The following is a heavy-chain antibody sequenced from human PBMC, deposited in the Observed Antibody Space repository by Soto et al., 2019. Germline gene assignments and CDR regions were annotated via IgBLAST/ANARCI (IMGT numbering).Heavy chain of an antibody. D-gene: IGHD3-22*01. J-gene: IGHJ6*02. CDR1: GFTFSSYA. CDR3: ANIYDSRPYGMDV. Sequence: GGSLRLSCAASGFTFSSYAMSRVRQAPGKGLEWVSAISGSGGSTYYADSVKGRFTISRDNSKNTLYLQMNSLRDEDTAVYYCANIYDSRPYGMDVWGQGTTVPVSS. V-gene: IGHV3-23*01. CDR2: ISGSGGST.